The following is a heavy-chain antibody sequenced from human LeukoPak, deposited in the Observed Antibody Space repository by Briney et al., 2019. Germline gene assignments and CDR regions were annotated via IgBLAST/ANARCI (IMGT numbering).Heavy chain of an antibody. V-gene: IGHV3-23*01. J-gene: IGHJ4*02. CDR2: ITGSGSTT. CDR3: AKAPVTSCRGAYCYPFDS. D-gene: IGHD2-21*01. CDR1: GFTFSSYG. Sequence: GGSLRLSCAASGFTFSSYGMNWVRQAPGKGLEWVSGITGSGSTTYYADSVKGRFTISRDNSKNTLYLQMNSLRAEDAAVYFCAKAPVTSCRGAYCYPFDSWGQGTLVTVSS.